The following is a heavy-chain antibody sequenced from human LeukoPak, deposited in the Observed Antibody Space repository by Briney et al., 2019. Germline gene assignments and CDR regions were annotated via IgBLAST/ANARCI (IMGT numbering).Heavy chain of an antibody. J-gene: IGHJ4*02. V-gene: IGHV1-69-2*01. CDR1: GYTFTDYY. Sequence: ASVKVSCKASGYTFTDYYMHWVQQAPGKGLEWMGRVDPEDGETIYAEKFQGRVTITADTSTDTAYMELSSLRSEVTAVYYCAPSRRYSSSWVDYWGQGTLVTVSS. CDR2: VDPEDGET. CDR3: APSRRYSSSWVDY. D-gene: IGHD6-13*01.